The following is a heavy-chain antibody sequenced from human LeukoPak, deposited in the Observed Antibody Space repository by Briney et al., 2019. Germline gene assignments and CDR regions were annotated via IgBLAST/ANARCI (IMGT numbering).Heavy chain of an antibody. J-gene: IGHJ1*01. V-gene: IGHV3-30*02. D-gene: IGHD6-19*01. CDR2: IRYDGSNK. Sequence: GGSLRLSCAASGFTFSSYGMHWVRQAPGKGLEWVAFIRYDGSNKYYADSVKGRFTISRDNSKNTLYLQMSSLRAEDTAVYYCAKVLVSSSGWYGEYFQHGGQGTLVTVSP. CDR1: GFTFSSYG. CDR3: AKVLVSSSGWYGEYFQH.